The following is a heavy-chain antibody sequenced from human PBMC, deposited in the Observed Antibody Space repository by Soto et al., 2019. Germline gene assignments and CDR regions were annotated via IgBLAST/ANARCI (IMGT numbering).Heavy chain of an antibody. CDR3: ARDNAWGAGLH. CDR1: GYTFTGYV. J-gene: IGHJ1*01. D-gene: IGHD6-19*01. CDR2: INAGRGDT. Sequence: QVQLVQSGAEVKKPGASVKFSCKASGYTFTGYVIHWVRLAPGQGPEWMGWINAGRGDTNYAQKCQGKVTISRDTSASTAYMELSSLTSEDTAMYYCARDNAWGAGLHWGQGTQITVSS. V-gene: IGHV1-3*01.